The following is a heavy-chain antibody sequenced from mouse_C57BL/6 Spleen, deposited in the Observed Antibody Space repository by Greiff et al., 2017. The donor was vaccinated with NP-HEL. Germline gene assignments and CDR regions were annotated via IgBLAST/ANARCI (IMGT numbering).Heavy chain of an antibody. D-gene: IGHD1-1*01. CDR2: IYPGDGDT. J-gene: IGHJ2*01. V-gene: IGHV1-80*01. CDR1: GYAFSSYW. CDR3: ARYATVVDYFDY. Sequence: VQVVESGAELVKPGASVKISCKASGYAFSSYWMNWVKQRPGKGLEWIGQIYPGDGDTNYNGKFKGKATLTADKSSSTAYMQLSSLTSEDSAVYFCARYATVVDYFDYWGQGTTLTVSS.